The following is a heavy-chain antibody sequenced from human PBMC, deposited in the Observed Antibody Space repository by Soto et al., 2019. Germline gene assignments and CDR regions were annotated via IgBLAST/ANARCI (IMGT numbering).Heavy chain of an antibody. J-gene: IGHJ4*01. CDR1: GFTFSSYG. Sequence: GGSLRLSCAASGFTFSSYGMHWVRQAPGKGLEWVAVIWYDGSSKYYADSVKGRFTISRDNSKITLYLQMNSLRAEDTAVYYCTRDPVAATKLYFDYWGHGTLVTVSS. CDR3: TRDPVAATKLYFDY. V-gene: IGHV3-33*01. CDR2: IWYDGSSK. D-gene: IGHD6-19*01.